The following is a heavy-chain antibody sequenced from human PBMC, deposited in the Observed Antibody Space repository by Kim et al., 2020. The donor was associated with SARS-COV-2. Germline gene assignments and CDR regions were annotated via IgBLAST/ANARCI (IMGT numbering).Heavy chain of an antibody. V-gene: IGHV3-23*01. D-gene: IGHD3-10*01. CDR3: AKDGRQVLLWFGDY. Sequence: ADSVKGRFTISRDNSKNTLYRQMNSRRAEDTAVYYCAKDGRQVLLWFGDYWGQGTLVTVSS. J-gene: IGHJ4*02.